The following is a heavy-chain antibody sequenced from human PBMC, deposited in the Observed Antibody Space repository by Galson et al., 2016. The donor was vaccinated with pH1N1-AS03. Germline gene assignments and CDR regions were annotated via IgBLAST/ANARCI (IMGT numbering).Heavy chain of an antibody. CDR3: AAGILQQLAYYFTY. CDR1: GFGFSIYA. J-gene: IGHJ4*02. D-gene: IGHD6-13*01. V-gene: IGHV3-23*01. CDR2: ISGSGAGV. Sequence: SLRLSCAASGFGFSIYAMSWVRQAPGKGLQWVSGISGSGAGVYYADSLKGRFSISRDNSRNTLYLQVNGLRAEDTAVYFCAAGILQQLAYYFTYWGQGTLVTVSS.